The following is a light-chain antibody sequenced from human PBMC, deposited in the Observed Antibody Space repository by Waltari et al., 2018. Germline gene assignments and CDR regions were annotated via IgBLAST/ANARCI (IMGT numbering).Light chain of an antibody. Sequence: EIVLTQSPGTLSLYPGERATLPCRASQSVSSSYLAWYQQKPGQAPRLLIYGASSRATGIPDRFSGSGSGTDFTLTISRLEPEDFAVYYCQQYGSSPLFTFGPGTKVDIK. CDR2: GAS. CDR3: QQYGSSPLFT. CDR1: QSVSSSY. J-gene: IGKJ3*01. V-gene: IGKV3-20*01.